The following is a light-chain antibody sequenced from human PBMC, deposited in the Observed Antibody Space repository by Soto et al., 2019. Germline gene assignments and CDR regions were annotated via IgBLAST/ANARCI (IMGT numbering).Light chain of an antibody. CDR2: EVT. V-gene: IGLV2-14*01. CDR3: SSFSTSITPCV. Sequence: QSVLTQPASVSGSPGQSITISCTGTSSGIGGHNYVSWYQQAPGKAPKLMIYEVTNRPSGVSNRFSGSKSGNTASLTISGLQPEDEADYYCSSFSTSITPCVFGTGTKVTVL. CDR1: SSGIGGHNY. J-gene: IGLJ1*01.